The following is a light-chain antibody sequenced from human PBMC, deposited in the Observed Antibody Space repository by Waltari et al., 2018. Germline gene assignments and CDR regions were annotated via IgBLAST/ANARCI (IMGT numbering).Light chain of an antibody. V-gene: IGKV1D-12*01. J-gene: IGKJ5*01. CDR2: DAS. CDR3: QETNTFPIT. Sequence: DIQMTQSPSSVSASVGDPVTITCRASQDISNQLTWYQQKPGKAPKFLIYDASTLESGVPSRFSGSGSGTDFTLTVGSLQPEDFATYYCQETNTFPITFGQGTRLEIK. CDR1: QDISNQ.